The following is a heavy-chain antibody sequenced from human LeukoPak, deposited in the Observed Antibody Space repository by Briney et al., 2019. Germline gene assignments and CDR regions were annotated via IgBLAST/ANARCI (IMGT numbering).Heavy chain of an antibody. CDR1: VGTFRSFV. CDR3: ARVTAAGLFDY. CDR2: IIPIFGTV. D-gene: IGHD6-13*01. J-gene: IGHJ4*02. V-gene: IGHV1-69*05. Sequence: SETVSCKPSVGTFRSFVINWVRQAPGQGLEWMGRIIPIFGTVNYARKCQGRVTITTDESTSTPYMELSSLRSEDTAVYYCARVTAAGLFDYWGGATLLTVSS.